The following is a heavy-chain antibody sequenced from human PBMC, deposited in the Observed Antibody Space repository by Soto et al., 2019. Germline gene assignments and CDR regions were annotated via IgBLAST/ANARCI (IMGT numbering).Heavy chain of an antibody. D-gene: IGHD2-15*01. CDR2: INRSGST. V-gene: IGHV4-34*01. J-gene: IGHJ6*02. CDR1: GGSFSGYY. Sequence: QVQLQQWGAGLLKPSETLSLTCDVYGGSFSGYYWSWIRQPPGKGLDWIGEINRSGSTNYNPSLKSRVTISVDTSKNQFALKLSSVTAEYTDVYYCARGPFVAATHYYYGMDIWGQGTTVTVSS. CDR3: ARGPFVAATHYYYGMDI.